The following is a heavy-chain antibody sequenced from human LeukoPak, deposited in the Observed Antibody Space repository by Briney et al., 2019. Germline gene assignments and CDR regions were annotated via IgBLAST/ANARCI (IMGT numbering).Heavy chain of an antibody. Sequence: SETLSLTCTVSGDSISSYYWSWIRQPAGKGLEWIGRIYISGSIDYNPSLKSRVTMSVDPSMNQLSLKLSSVTAADTAVYYCARGLTVYYYDTGGKWFDPWGQGTLVTVSS. D-gene: IGHD3-22*01. CDR1: GDSISSYY. CDR2: IYISGSI. CDR3: ARGLTVYYYDTGGKWFDP. J-gene: IGHJ5*02. V-gene: IGHV4-4*07.